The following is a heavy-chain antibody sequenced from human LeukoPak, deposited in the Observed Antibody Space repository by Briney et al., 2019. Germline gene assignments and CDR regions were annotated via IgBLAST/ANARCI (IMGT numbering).Heavy chain of an antibody. CDR2: IYYSGST. CDR1: GGSISSGGYY. V-gene: IGHV4-31*03. Sequence: SQTLSLTCTVSGGSISSGGYYWSWIRRHPGKGLEWIGYIYYSGSTYYNPSLKSRVTISVDTSKNQFSLKLSSVTAADTAVYYCARLVVYSFDIWGQGTMVTVSS. J-gene: IGHJ3*02. D-gene: IGHD2-15*01. CDR3: ARLVVYSFDI.